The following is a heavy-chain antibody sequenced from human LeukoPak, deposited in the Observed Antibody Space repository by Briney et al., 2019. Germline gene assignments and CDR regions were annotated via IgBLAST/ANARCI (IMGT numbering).Heavy chain of an antibody. D-gene: IGHD3-10*01. J-gene: IGHJ4*02. CDR3: ARDSTYWYDSGSSGPHYFDY. Sequence: GGSPRLSCAASGFIFSNYAMHWVRQAPGKGLEWVALISSDGSKTYHADSVKGRFSISRDNSKNTLYLQLNSLRAEDTFVYYCARDSTYWYDSGSSGPHYFDYWGQGTLVTVSS. CDR1: GFIFSNYA. CDR2: ISSDGSKT. V-gene: IGHV3-30*01.